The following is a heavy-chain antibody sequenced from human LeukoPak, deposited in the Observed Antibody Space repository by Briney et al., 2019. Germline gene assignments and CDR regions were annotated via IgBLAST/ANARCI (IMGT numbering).Heavy chain of an antibody. V-gene: IGHV3-23*01. J-gene: IGHJ4*02. D-gene: IGHD6-19*01. CDR1: GFTFSSYA. CDR3: AAVLRSSALDY. Sequence: GGSLRLSCAASGFTFSSYAMSWVRQAPGKGLEWVSAISGSGGSTYYADSVKGRFTISRDNSKNTLYLQMDSLRVEDTAVYYCAAVLRSSALDYWGQGTLVTVSS. CDR2: ISGSGGST.